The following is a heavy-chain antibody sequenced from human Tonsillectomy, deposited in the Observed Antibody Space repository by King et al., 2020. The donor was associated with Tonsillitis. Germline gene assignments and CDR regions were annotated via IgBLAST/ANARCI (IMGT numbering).Heavy chain of an antibody. J-gene: IGHJ6*02. CDR2: IYYSGST. Sequence: QLQESGPGLVKPSQTLSLTCTVSGGSISSGGYYWSWIRQHPGKGLEWIGYIYYSGSTYYNPSLKSRVTISVDTSKNQFSLKLSSVTAADTAVYYCARDRGSGSYDFYYYYHGMDVWGQGTTVTVSS. CDR3: ARDRGSGSYDFYYYYHGMDV. CDR1: GGSISSGGYY. D-gene: IGHD3-10*01. V-gene: IGHV4-31*03.